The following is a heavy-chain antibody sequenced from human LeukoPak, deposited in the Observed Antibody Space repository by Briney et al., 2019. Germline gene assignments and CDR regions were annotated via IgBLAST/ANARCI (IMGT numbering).Heavy chain of an antibody. CDR3: AREYKQSLVVTYFDC. J-gene: IGHJ4*02. CDR1: GYTFTTYG. CDR2: ISAYNGNT. V-gene: IGHV1-18*01. D-gene: IGHD6-19*01. Sequence: ASVKVSYKASGYTFTTYGISWVRQAPGQGLEWMGWISAYNGNTNYAQKLQGRVTMTTDTSTSTAYMELRSLRSDDTAVYYCAREYKQSLVVTYFDCWGQGTLVTVSS.